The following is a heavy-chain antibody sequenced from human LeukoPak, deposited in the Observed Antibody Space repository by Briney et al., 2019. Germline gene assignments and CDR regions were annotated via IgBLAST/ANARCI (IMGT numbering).Heavy chain of an antibody. D-gene: IGHD2-2*01. CDR1: GGSIRNYY. V-gene: IGHV4-59*01. Sequence: PSETLSLTCTVSGGSIRNYYWSWIRQPPGEGLEWIGYIYYSGSTNYNPSLKSRLTTSVDTSKNQFSLRLSSVTAADTAMYFCARGGYCTSNSCYGDDAFDIWGQGTMVIVSS. CDR3: ARGGYCTSNSCYGDDAFDI. J-gene: IGHJ3*02. CDR2: IYYSGST.